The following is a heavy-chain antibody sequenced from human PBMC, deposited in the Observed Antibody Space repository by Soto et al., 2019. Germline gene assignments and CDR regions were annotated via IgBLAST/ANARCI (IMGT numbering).Heavy chain of an antibody. CDR2: ISGSGGST. V-gene: IGHV3-23*01. D-gene: IGHD5-18*01. J-gene: IGHJ6*02. CDR1: GFTFSSYA. Sequence: PGGSLRLSCAASGFTFSSYAMSWVRQAPGKGLEWVSAISGSGGSTYYADSVKGRFTISRDNSKNTLYLQMNSLRAEDTAVYYCAKSLIQLWLIYYGMDVWXQGTTVTVSS. CDR3: AKSLIQLWLIYYGMDV.